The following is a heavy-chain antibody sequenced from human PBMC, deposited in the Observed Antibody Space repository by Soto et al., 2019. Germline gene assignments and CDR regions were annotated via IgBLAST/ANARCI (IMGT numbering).Heavy chain of an antibody. CDR2: ISSSSSTI. D-gene: IGHD1-1*01. Sequence: GGSLRLSCSASGFTFSSYSMNWVRRAPGKGLEWVSSISSSSSTICYADSVKGRFTFSRDNAKNSLYLQMNSLRAEDTAVYSCARVSNCRTYKSWAFDMWGQGTVVTVSS. CDR1: GFTFSSYS. CDR3: ARVSNCRTYKSWAFDM. J-gene: IGHJ3*02. V-gene: IGHV3-48*01.